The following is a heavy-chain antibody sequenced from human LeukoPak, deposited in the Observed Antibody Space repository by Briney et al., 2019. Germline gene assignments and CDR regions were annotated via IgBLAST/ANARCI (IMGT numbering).Heavy chain of an antibody. CDR3: ARKNYCGGDCYTFDY. J-gene: IGHJ4*02. CDR1: GYTFTSYA. V-gene: IGHV7-4-1*02. Sequence: GASVKVSCKASGYTFTSYAMNWVRQAPGQGLEWRGWINTNTGNPTYAQGFTGRFVFSLDTSVSTAYLQISSLKAEDTAVYYCARKNYCGGDCYTFDYWGQGTLVTVSS. D-gene: IGHD2-21*02. CDR2: INTNTGNP.